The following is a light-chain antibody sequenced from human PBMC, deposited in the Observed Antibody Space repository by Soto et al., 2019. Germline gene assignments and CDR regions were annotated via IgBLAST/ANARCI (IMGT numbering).Light chain of an antibody. CDR2: EDN. CDR3: CSYAGSSVLV. Sequence: QSALTQPASVSGSPGQSITISCTGASSDVGSYNLVSWYRQHPGKAPKLIIYEDNKRPSGVSNRFSGSKSGNTASLTIFGLQAEDEAEYYCCSYAGSSVLVFGGGTKVTVL. CDR1: SSDVGSYNL. V-gene: IGLV2-23*01. J-gene: IGLJ3*02.